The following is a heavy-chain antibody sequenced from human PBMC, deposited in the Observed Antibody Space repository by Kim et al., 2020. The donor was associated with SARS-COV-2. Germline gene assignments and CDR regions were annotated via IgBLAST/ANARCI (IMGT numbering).Heavy chain of an antibody. CDR3: ARVARYDSSGYPLDY. CDR1: GGSISSYY. CDR2: IYYSGST. J-gene: IGHJ4*02. V-gene: IGHV4-59*01. D-gene: IGHD3-22*01. Sequence: SETLSLTCTVSGGSISSYYWSWIRQPPGKGLEWIGYIYYSGSTNYNPSLKSRVTISVDTSKNQFSLKLSSVTAADTAVYYCARVARYDSSGYPLDYWGQG.